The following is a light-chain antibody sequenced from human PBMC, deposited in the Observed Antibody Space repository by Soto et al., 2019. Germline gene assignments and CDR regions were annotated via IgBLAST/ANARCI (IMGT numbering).Light chain of an antibody. CDR3: QQYNNWPWT. CDR1: QSISSY. V-gene: IGKV1-39*01. CDR2: AAS. J-gene: IGKJ1*01. Sequence: DIQMTHSPSSLSAPVVYIFTITFRASQSISSYLNWYQQKPGKAPKLLIYAASSLQSGVPSRFSGSGSGTDFTLTISSLQSEDFAVYYCQQYNNWPWTFGQGTKVDIK.